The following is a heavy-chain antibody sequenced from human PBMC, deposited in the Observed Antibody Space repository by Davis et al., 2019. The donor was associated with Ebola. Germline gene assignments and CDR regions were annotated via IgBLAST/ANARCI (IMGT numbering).Heavy chain of an antibody. CDR2: INSDGSSP. CDR1: GFTFSSYW. CDR3: TRDFDWDGGY. J-gene: IGHJ4*02. V-gene: IGHV3-74*01. Sequence: PAGSLRLSCAASGFTFSSYWMHWVRHAPGQGLVWVSRINSDGSSPSYADSVKGRFTISRDNAKNTLFLEMCSLRAEDTAVYYCTRDFDWDGGYWGRGTLVTVSS. D-gene: IGHD3-16*01.